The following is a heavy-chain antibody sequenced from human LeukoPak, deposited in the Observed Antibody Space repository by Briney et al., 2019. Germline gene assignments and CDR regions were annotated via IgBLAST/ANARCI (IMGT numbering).Heavy chain of an antibody. D-gene: IGHD3-22*01. J-gene: IGHJ3*02. CDR2: ISSSSSYI. Sequence: PGGSLRLSFEASGFTFSSYSMNWFGKAPGKGLEWVSSISSSSSYIYYADSVKGRFTISRDNAKNSLYLQMNSLRAEDTAVYYCAGYYDSSGYYYEGSLGAFDIWGQGTMVTVSS. V-gene: IGHV3-21*01. CDR1: GFTFSSYS. CDR3: AGYYDSSGYYYEGSLGAFDI.